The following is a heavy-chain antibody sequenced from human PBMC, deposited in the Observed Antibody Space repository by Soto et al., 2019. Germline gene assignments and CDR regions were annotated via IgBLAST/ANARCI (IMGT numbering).Heavy chain of an antibody. CDR2: TSGSGGST. CDR3: AKSRVGGTYKAFEI. J-gene: IGHJ3*02. D-gene: IGHD1-26*01. V-gene: IGHV3-23*01. CDR1: GFTFTNNA. Sequence: GGSLRLSCAASGFTFTNNAMSWVRQGPGKGLEWVSATSGSGGSTFYTDSVKGRFTISRDNSENTLDLQMNSLRAEDTSVYYCAKSRVGGTYKAFEIWGRGTMFTV.